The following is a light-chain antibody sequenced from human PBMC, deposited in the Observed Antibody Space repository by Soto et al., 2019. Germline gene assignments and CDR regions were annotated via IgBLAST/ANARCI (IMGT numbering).Light chain of an antibody. J-gene: IGLJ2*01. V-gene: IGLV4-69*01. CDR3: QTWGTGIQV. Sequence: QPVLAQSPSASASLGASVKLTCTLSSGHSTYAIAWHQHQSEKGPRYLMRLNSDGSHSKGDGIPDRFSGSSSGAERYLTSSSLQSEDEADYYCQTWGTGIQVFGGGTQLTVL. CDR2: LNSDGSH. CDR1: SGHSTYA.